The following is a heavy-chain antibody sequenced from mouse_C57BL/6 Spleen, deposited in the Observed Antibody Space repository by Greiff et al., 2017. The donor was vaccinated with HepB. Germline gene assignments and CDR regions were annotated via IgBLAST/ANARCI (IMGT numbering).Heavy chain of an antibody. D-gene: IGHD1-1*01. CDR3: ARDSHDYYGSSTYAMDY. CDR2: ISDGGSYT. V-gene: IGHV5-4*01. Sequence: EVQGVESGGGLVKPGGSLKLSCAASGFTFSSYAMSWVRQTPEKRLEWVATISDGGSYTYYPDNVKGRFTISRDNAKNNLYLQMSHLKSEDTAMYYCARDSHDYYGSSTYAMDYLGQGTSVTVSS. J-gene: IGHJ4*01. CDR1: GFTFSSYA.